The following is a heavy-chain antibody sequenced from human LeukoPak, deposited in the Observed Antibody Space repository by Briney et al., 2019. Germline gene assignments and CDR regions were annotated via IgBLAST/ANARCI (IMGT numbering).Heavy chain of an antibody. D-gene: IGHD2-8*01. J-gene: IGHJ5*02. Sequence: GASVKLSCKASGYTFTSYDMHWVRQAPGQGLEWMGVISPSGGSTNYAQKCQGRVTITRDTSTSTVYMELSSLRSEHTAVYYSARASYGVAGCRGPWGQGTLVTVSS. CDR1: GYTFTSYD. V-gene: IGHV1-46*03. CDR2: ISPSGGST. CDR3: ARASYGVAGCRGP.